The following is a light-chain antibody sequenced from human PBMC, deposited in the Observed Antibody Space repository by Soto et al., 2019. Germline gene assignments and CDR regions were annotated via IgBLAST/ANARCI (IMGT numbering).Light chain of an antibody. CDR2: KAS. CDR1: QSIDTS. J-gene: IGKJ1*01. Sequence: DLQMTQSPSTLSASIGDRVTITCRASQSIDTSLAWYQQKPGKAPKLLIYKASSLQSGVPSRFSGSGSGTEFTLTISSLQPDDFATYSCQHYNAYSRTFGQGTKVEVK. V-gene: IGKV1-5*03. CDR3: QHYNAYSRT.